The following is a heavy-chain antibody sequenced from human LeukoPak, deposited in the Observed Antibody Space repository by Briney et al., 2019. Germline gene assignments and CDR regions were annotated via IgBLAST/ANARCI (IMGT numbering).Heavy chain of an antibody. CDR3: ARGRGYDILTGYYGGRYNWFDP. CDR2: IYYSGST. CDR1: GGSISSYY. J-gene: IGHJ5*02. Sequence: SETLSLTYTVSGGSISSYYWSWIRQPPGKGLEWIGYIYYSGSTNYNPSLKSRVTISVDTSKNQFSLKLSSVTAADTAVYYCARGRGYDILTGYYGGRYNWFDPWGQGTLVTVSS. V-gene: IGHV4-59*01. D-gene: IGHD3-9*01.